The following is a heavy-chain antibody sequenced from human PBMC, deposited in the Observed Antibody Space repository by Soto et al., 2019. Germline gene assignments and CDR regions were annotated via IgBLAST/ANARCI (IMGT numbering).Heavy chain of an antibody. J-gene: IGHJ4*02. CDR2: ISSSGSTI. CDR1: GFTFSDYY. Sequence: QVQLVESGGGLVKPGGSLRLSCAASGFTFSDYYMSWIRQAPGKGLEWVSFISSSGSTIYYADSVKGRFTISRDNAKNSLYLQMDSLRAENTAVYYCARSHLYYDSSGYPDYWGQGTLVTVSS. V-gene: IGHV3-11*01. CDR3: ARSHLYYDSSGYPDY. D-gene: IGHD3-22*01.